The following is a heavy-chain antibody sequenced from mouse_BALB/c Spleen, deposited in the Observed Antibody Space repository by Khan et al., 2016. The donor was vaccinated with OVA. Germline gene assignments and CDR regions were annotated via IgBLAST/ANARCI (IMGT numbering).Heavy chain of an antibody. CDR3: ARDYWFAY. CDR2: ISSGDTT. Sequence: EVELVESGGGLVKPGGSLKLSCAASGFTFSNYGVSWVRQTPEKRLEWVASISSGDTTYYPDSVKGRFTISRDNARTILYLQLSSLRSEDTASYYCARDYWFAYWGQGTLVTVSA. J-gene: IGHJ3*01. CDR1: GFTFSNYG. V-gene: IGHV5-6-5*01.